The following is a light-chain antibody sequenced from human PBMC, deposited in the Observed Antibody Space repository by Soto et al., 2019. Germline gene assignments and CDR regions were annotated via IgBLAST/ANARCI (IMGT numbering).Light chain of an antibody. CDR3: EQYNSYSWT. V-gene: IGKV1-5*03. CDR2: KAS. J-gene: IGKJ1*01. Sequence: DIQMTQSPSTLSASVGDTVPITFRASQSFSNWLAWYQPKPGKAPKFLIYKASTLDSGVPSRFSGSGSGTEFPLTISSLQTDDFETYYCEQYNSYSWTVEQGTKMEIK. CDR1: QSFSNW.